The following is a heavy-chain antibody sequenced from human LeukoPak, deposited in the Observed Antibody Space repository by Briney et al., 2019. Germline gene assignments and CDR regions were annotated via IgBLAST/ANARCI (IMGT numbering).Heavy chain of an antibody. CDR1: GGSISSYY. CDR2: IYYSGST. CDR3: ARAYSSSWYVYFDY. V-gene: IGHV4-59*08. D-gene: IGHD6-13*01. J-gene: IGHJ4*02. Sequence: SETLSLTCTVSGGSISSYYWSWIRQPPGKGLEWIGYIYYSGSTNYNPSLKSRVTISVDTSKNQFSLKLSSVTAADTAVYYCARAYSSSWYVYFDYWGQGTLVTVSS.